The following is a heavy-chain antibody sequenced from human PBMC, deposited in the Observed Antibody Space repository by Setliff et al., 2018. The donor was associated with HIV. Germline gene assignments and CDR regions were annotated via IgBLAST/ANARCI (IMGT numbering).Heavy chain of an antibody. J-gene: IGHJ4*02. D-gene: IGHD1-1*01. CDR1: GLTFTNYW. V-gene: IGHV3-7*01. CDR2: IGKDGSEK. CDR3: AGSRGYFVQAD. Sequence: GGSLRLSCAASGLTFTNYWMNWVRQAPGKGLEWVANIGKDGSEKYYVDSVKGRFSISRDNTKNLLYLEMNSLRAEDAAVYYCAGSRGYFVQADWGQGTLVTVSS.